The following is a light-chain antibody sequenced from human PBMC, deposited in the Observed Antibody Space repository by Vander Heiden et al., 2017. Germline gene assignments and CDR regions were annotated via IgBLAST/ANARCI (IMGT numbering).Light chain of an antibody. CDR2: AAS. Sequence: DIQMTQSPSSLSASVGDRLTITCRASQSISSYLNWYQQKPGKAPKLLIYAASSLQSGVPSRFSGSGSGTEFTLTISSLQPEDFAIYYCQQSYSTPRTFGGGTRVEIK. J-gene: IGKJ4*02. CDR3: QQSYSTPRT. CDR1: QSISSY. V-gene: IGKV1-39*01.